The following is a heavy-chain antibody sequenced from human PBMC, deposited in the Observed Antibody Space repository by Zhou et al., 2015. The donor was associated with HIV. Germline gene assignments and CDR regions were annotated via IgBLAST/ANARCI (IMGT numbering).Heavy chain of an antibody. CDR2: IIPILGIA. V-gene: IGHV1-69*02. CDR3: ARHSGQTPRGMDV. Sequence: QVQLVQSGAEVKKPGSSVKVSCKASGGTFSSYTISWVRQAPGQGLEWMGRIIPILGIANYAQKFQGRVTITADKSTSTAYMELSSLRSEDTAVYYCARHSGQTPRGMDVWGQGTTVTVSS. CDR1: GGTFSSYT. J-gene: IGHJ6*02. D-gene: IGHD1-26*01.